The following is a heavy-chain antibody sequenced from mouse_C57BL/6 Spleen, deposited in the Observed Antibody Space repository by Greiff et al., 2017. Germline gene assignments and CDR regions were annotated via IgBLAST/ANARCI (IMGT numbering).Heavy chain of an antibody. V-gene: IGHV3-6*01. CDR2: ISYDGSN. CDR3: AHFITTVVAPHYFDY. CDR1: GYPITSGYY. D-gene: IGHD1-1*01. Sequence: DVKLQESGPGLVKPSQSLSLTCSVTGYPITSGYYWNWIRQFPGNKLEWMGYISYDGSNNYNPSLKNRISITRDTSKNQFFLKLNSVTTEDTATYYCAHFITTVVAPHYFDYWGQGTTLTVSS. J-gene: IGHJ2*01.